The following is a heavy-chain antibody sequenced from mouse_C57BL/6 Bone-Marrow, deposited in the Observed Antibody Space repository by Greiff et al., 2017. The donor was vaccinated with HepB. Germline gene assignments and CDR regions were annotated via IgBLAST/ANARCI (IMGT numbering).Heavy chain of an antibody. CDR3: AREGSSDAMDY. CDR1: GFTFSDYY. D-gene: IGHD1-1*01. J-gene: IGHJ4*01. CDR2: INYDGSST. Sequence: DVKLVESEGGLVQPGSSMKLSCTASGFTFSDYYMAWVRQVPEKGLEWVANINYDGSSTYYLDSLKSRFIISRDNAKNILYLQMSSLKSEDTATYYCAREGSSDAMDYWGQGTSVTVST. V-gene: IGHV5-16*01.